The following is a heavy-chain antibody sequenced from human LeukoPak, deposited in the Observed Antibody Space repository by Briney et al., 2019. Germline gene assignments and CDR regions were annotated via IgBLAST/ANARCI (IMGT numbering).Heavy chain of an antibody. J-gene: IGHJ6*02. CDR1: GFTLSSFG. CDR2: IWSDGSNE. Sequence: GGSLRLSCAASGFTLSSFGMHWVRQAPGKGLEWVAIIWSDGSNEVYIESVKGRFTISRDNSKNTLYLQMSNLRAEDTAVYFCARGGGLDVWGQGATVTVSS. D-gene: IGHD3-16*01. CDR3: ARGGGLDV. V-gene: IGHV3-33*03.